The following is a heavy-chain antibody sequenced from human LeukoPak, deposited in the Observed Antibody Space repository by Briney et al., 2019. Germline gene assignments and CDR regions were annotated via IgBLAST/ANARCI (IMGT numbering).Heavy chain of an antibody. CDR3: AKTKAKSGLGDAFDI. Sequence: QSGGSLRLSCAASGFTFSSYAMSWVRQAPGKGLEWVSAISGSGGSTYYADSVKGRFTISRDNSRNTLYLQMNSLRAEDTAVYYCAKTKAKSGLGDAFDIWGQGTMVTVSS. V-gene: IGHV3-23*01. CDR2: ISGSGGST. CDR1: GFTFSSYA. D-gene: IGHD6-19*01. J-gene: IGHJ3*02.